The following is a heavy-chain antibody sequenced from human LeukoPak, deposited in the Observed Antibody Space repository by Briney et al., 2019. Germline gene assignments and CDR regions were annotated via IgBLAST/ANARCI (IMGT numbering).Heavy chain of an antibody. J-gene: IGHJ6*02. CDR2: IYTSGST. D-gene: IGHD2-15*01. V-gene: IGHV4-4*07. CDR1: GGSLSSYY. CDR3: AREIMGSGVGGSYYYYGMDV. Sequence: SETLSLTCTVSGGSLSSYYWSWIRQPAGKGLEWIGRIYTSGSTNYNPSLKSRVTMSVDTSKNQFSLKLSSVTAADTAVYYCAREIMGSGVGGSYYYYGMDVWGQGTTVTVSS.